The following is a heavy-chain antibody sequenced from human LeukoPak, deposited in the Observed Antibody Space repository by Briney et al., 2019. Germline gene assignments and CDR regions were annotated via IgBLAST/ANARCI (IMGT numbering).Heavy chain of an antibody. CDR2: ISGSGGSA. CDR1: GFTFSDHH. CDR3: AKGSSSYYYDY. J-gene: IGHJ4*02. V-gene: IGHV3-23*01. Sequence: PGGSLRLSCAASGFTFSDHHMDWVRQAPGKGLEWVSGISGSGGSAYYADPVEGRCTISRDNSKNTLYLEVSSLRAEDTAVYYCAKGSSSYYYDYWGQGTLVTVSS. D-gene: IGHD6-6*01.